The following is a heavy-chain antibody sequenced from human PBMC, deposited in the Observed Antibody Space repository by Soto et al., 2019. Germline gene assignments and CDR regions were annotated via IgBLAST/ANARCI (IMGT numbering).Heavy chain of an antibody. CDR3: ARVGQGDILTGYYLDY. D-gene: IGHD3-9*01. J-gene: IGHJ4*02. Sequence: SETLSLTCTVSGGSISSGDYYWSWIRQPPGKGLEWIGYIYYSGSTYYNPSLKSRVTISVDTSKNQFSLKLSSVTAADTAVYYCARVGQGDILTGYYLDYWGQGTLVTVSS. V-gene: IGHV4-30-4*01. CDR1: GGSISSGDYY. CDR2: IYYSGST.